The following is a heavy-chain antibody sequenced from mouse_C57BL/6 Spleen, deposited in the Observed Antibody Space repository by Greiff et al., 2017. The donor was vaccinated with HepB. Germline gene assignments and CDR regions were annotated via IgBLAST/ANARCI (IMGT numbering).Heavy chain of an antibody. CDR3: ASFITTVVARGAMDY. V-gene: IGHV1-55*01. Sequence: QVQLKQPGAELVKPGASVKMSCKASGYTFTSYWITWVKQRPGQGLEWIGDIYPGSGSTNYNEKFKSKATLTVDTSSSTAYMQLSSLTSEDSAVYYCASFITTVVARGAMDYWGQGTSVTVSS. J-gene: IGHJ4*01. CDR2: IYPGSGST. D-gene: IGHD1-1*01. CDR1: GYTFTSYW.